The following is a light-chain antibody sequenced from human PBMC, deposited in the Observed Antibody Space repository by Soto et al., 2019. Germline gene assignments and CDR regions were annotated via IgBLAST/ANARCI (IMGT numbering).Light chain of an antibody. J-gene: IGLJ1*01. Sequence: QSALTQPASVSGSPGQSITISCTGTSSDVGAYNYVSWYQQHPGKAPKLMLYDVANRPSGVSNRFSGSKSGNTASLTISGLQAEDEADYYYNSYTSSSTYVFGTGTKLTVL. CDR1: SSDVGAYNY. V-gene: IGLV2-14*01. CDR3: NSYTSSSTYV. CDR2: DVA.